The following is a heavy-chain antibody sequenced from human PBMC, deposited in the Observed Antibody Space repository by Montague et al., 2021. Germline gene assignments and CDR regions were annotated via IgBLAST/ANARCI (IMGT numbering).Heavy chain of an antibody. D-gene: IGHD5-24*01. CDR2: TYYRSKWYN. CDR3: ARGWQKRFDP. J-gene: IGHJ5*02. CDR1: GDSVSSNDAT. Sequence: CAISGDSVSSNDATWNWIRQSPSRGLEWLGRTYYRSKWYNEYAISVKSRITVNPDTSKNQFSLLLNYVTPKDTAVYSCARGWQKRFDPWGQGTLVTVSS. V-gene: IGHV6-1*01.